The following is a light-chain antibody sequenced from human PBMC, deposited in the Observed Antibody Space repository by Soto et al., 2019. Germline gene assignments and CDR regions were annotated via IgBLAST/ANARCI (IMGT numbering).Light chain of an antibody. CDR2: GAS. Sequence: EIVLTQSPCTLSLSPGERATLSCRASQSVSNNYLAWYQQKPGQAPRLLIYGASNRATGIPDRFSGSGSGTDFTLTISRLEPEDFAVYYCQQYLTSPKTFGQGTKVDNK. CDR1: QSVSNNY. J-gene: IGKJ1*01. V-gene: IGKV3-20*01. CDR3: QQYLTSPKT.